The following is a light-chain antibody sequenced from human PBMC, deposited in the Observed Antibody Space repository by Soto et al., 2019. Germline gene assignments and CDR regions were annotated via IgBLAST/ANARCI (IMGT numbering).Light chain of an antibody. CDR2: GAF. Sequence: DIQMTQSPSSLSASVGDRVTITCRASQSISNYLNWYKHKPGKAPNFLIYGAFDLQTGVPSRFSGSGSGTEFTLTITSLQREDFATYYCQQSYTNPLFTFGPGTKVDI. CDR1: QSISNY. V-gene: IGKV1-39*01. CDR3: QQSYTNPLFT. J-gene: IGKJ3*01.